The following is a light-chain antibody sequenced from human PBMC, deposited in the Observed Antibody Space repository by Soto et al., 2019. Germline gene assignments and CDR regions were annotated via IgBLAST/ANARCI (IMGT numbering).Light chain of an antibody. J-gene: IGLJ3*02. CDR2: DTS. V-gene: IGLV7-46*01. CDR1: TGTLTSGHF. Sequence: QAVVTQEPSLTVSPGGTVTLTCGSSTGTLTSGHFPYWFQQKPGQAPRALIFDTSNKHSWTPARFSGSLLGGKAALTLSGAQPEDEADYYCAAWDDSLSGLVFGRGTKLTVL. CDR3: AAWDDSLSGLV.